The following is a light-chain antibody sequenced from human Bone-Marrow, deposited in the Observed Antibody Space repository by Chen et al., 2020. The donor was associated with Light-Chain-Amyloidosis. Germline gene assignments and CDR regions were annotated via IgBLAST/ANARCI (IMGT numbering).Light chain of an antibody. CDR2: GNN. V-gene: IGLV1-40*01. Sequence: QSVLTQPPSVSGAPGQRVTISCTGSRSNIGAPYDVHWYQQLPGTAPKLLLYGNNNRPSGVPDRFAGSKSGSSASLAITGRRADDEADYYCQSYDTRLRGSVFGGGTRLTVL. CDR3: QSYDTRLRGSV. J-gene: IGLJ2*01. CDR1: RSNIGAPYD.